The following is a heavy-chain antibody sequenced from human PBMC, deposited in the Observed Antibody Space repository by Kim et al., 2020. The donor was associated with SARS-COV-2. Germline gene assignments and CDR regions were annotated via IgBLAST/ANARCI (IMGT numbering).Heavy chain of an antibody. J-gene: IGHJ6*02. Sequence: GGSLRLSCAASGFTFDDYAMHWVRQAPGKGLEWVSGISWNSGSIGYADSVKGRFTISRDNAKNSLYLQMNSLRAEDTALYYCAKARGDYVVGDYYYGMDVWGQGTTVTVSS. CDR3: AKARGDYVVGDYYYGMDV. CDR2: ISWNSGSI. V-gene: IGHV3-9*01. CDR1: GFTFDDYA. D-gene: IGHD4-17*01.